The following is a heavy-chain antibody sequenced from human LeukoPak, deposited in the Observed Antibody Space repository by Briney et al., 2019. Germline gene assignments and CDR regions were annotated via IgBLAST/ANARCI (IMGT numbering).Heavy chain of an antibody. CDR1: GFTFSNYW. CDR3: ARGRGLDY. Sequence: GGSLRLSCVASGFTFSNYWMSWVRQAPGRGLECVASIKQDGSEKHYVDSVKGRFSISRDNAQTSLYLQMNSLRAEDTAMYYCARGRGLDYWGQGTLVTVSS. D-gene: IGHD3-10*01. J-gene: IGHJ4*02. CDR2: IKQDGSEK. V-gene: IGHV3-7*01.